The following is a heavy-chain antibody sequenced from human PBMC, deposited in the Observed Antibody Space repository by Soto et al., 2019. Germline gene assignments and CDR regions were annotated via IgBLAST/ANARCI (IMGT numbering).Heavy chain of an antibody. V-gene: IGHV3-15*07. J-gene: IGHJ4*02. CDR1: GFTFSNAW. D-gene: IGHD4-17*01. CDR2: IKSKTDGGTT. Sequence: PGGSLRLSCAASGFTFSNAWLNWVRQAPGKGQEWVGRIKSKTDGGTTDYASPVKGRFTISRDDSKNTLYLQMNSLKTEDTAVYYCTTIGGDSITFDYWGQGTLVTVSS. CDR3: TTIGGDSITFDY.